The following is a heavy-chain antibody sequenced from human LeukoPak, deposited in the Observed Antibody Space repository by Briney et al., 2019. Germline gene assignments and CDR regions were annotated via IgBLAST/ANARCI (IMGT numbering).Heavy chain of an antibody. D-gene: IGHD6-13*01. CDR2: IYASGGT. CDR1: GGSISSDY. V-gene: IGHV4-4*07. CDR3: ARDQYAGCSSSWGYYYYMDV. J-gene: IGHJ6*03. Sequence: SETLSLTCTVSGGSISSDYWSWIRQPAGKGLEWIGRIYASGGTKYNPPLKSRVTMSVDTSKNQFSLKVNSVTAADTAVYYCARDQYAGCSSSWGYYYYMDVWGKGTTVTVSS.